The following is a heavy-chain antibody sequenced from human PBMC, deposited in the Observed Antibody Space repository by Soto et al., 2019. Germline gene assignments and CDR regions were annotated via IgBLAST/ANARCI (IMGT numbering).Heavy chain of an antibody. CDR3: ATSYGSGSRPFDY. CDR1: GGTFNSYT. CDR2: IIPMLSMS. Sequence: QVQLVQSGAEVKKSGSSVRVSCKASGGTFNSYTLSWVRQAPGQRLEWMGRIIPMLSMSTYAQKFQGRVSIIADKSTNTVYLDLSSLRSDDTAIYYCATSYGSGSRPFDYWGQGTLVTLSS. D-gene: IGHD3-10*01. J-gene: IGHJ4*02. V-gene: IGHV1-69*02.